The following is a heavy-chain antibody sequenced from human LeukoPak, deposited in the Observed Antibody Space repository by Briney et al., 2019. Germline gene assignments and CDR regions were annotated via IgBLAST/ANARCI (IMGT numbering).Heavy chain of an antibody. Sequence: GGSLRLSCAASGFTFSSYAMSWVRQAPGKGLEWVSAISGSGGSTYYADSVKGRLTISRDNSKNTLYLQMNSLRAEDTAVYYCALNYQHSSRRSRGFDYWGQGTLVTVSS. D-gene: IGHD6-13*01. J-gene: IGHJ4*02. CDR2: ISGSGGST. CDR1: GFTFSSYA. CDR3: ALNYQHSSRRSRGFDY. V-gene: IGHV3-23*01.